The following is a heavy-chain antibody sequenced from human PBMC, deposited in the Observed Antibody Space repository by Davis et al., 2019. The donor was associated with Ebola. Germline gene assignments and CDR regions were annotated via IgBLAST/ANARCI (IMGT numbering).Heavy chain of an antibody. CDR1: GFTFSDYY. V-gene: IGHV3-11*04. D-gene: IGHD4-17*01. Sequence: GESLKISCAASGFTFSDYYMSWIRQAPGKGLEWVSYISSSGSTIYYADSVKGRFTISRDYAKDSLYLQMNSLRAEDTAVYYCARDREAGDLYYYYGMDVWGQGTTVTVSS. CDR3: ARDREAGDLYYYYGMDV. CDR2: ISSSGSTI. J-gene: IGHJ6*02.